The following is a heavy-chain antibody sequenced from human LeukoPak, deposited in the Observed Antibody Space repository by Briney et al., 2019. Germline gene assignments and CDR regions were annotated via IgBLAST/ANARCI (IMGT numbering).Heavy chain of an antibody. CDR1: GFTFSSYE. Sequence: GGSLRLSCAASGFTFSSYEMNWVRQAPGKGLEWVSYISSSGSTIYYADSVKGRFTISRDNAKNSLYLQMNSLRAEDTAVYYCAGTSYYGSGSYYDYWGQGTLVTVSS. D-gene: IGHD3-10*01. J-gene: IGHJ4*02. CDR2: ISSSGSTI. V-gene: IGHV3-48*03. CDR3: AGTSYYGSGSYYDY.